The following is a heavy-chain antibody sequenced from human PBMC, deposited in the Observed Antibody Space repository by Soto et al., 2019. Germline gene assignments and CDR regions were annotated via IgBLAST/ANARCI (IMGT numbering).Heavy chain of an antibody. J-gene: IGHJ1*01. D-gene: IGHD3-22*01. Sequence: PGGSLRLSCAASGLTFSNYAMSWVRQAPGKGLEWVSSIGGRGETTYYADSVEGRFTISRDISKNALYLQMNSLRVDDTAVYYCANYYDSSGYPYAFFQHWGQGTLVTVSS. CDR1: GLTFSNYA. CDR3: ANYYDSSGYPYAFFQH. CDR2: IGGRGETT. V-gene: IGHV3-23*01.